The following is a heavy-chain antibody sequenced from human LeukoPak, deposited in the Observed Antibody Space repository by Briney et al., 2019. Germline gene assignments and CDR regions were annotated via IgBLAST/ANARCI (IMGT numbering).Heavy chain of an antibody. CDR3: APNYDSGFDP. V-gene: IGHV3-30*03. CDR1: GFTFSSYG. J-gene: IGHJ5*02. Sequence: SLTLSCPPSGFTFSSYGMQWVRQPPGKGLEWVAGISYDGSNKYYAQSVKGRFNISRHNSKNTLYLQMNSLRAEDTAMYYCAPNYDSGFDPWGQGTLVTVSS. D-gene: IGHD3-22*01. CDR2: ISYDGSNK.